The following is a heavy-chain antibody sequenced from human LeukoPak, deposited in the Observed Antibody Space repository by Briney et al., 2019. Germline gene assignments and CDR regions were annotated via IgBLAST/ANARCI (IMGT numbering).Heavy chain of an antibody. CDR1: GFTVSSKY. V-gene: IGHV3-23*01. D-gene: IGHD4-11*01. CDR3: AKGAGGDYSYRFDY. Sequence: GGSLRLSCAASGFTVSSKYMSWVRQAPGKGLEWVSAISGSGGSTYYADSVKGRFTISRDNSKNTLYLQMNSLRAEDTAVYYCAKGAGGDYSYRFDYWGQGTLVTVSS. J-gene: IGHJ4*02. CDR2: ISGSGGST.